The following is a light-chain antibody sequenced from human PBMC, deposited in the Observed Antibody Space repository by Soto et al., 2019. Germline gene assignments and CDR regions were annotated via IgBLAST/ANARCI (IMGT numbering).Light chain of an antibody. CDR2: DVS. CDR3: SSYTSTSTVV. J-gene: IGLJ2*01. V-gene: IGLV2-14*03. Sequence: QSALTQPASVSESPGQSITISCTGTISDVGGYNYVSWYQHHPGKAPKLMIYDVSNRPSGVSNRFSGSKSDNTASLTISGLQAEDEADYYCSSYTSTSTVVFGGGTKLTVL. CDR1: ISDVGGYNY.